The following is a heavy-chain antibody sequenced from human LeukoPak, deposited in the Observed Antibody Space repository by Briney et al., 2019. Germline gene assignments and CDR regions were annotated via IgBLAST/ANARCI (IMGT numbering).Heavy chain of an antibody. Sequence: SETLSLTCAVYGGSFSGYYWSWIRQPPGKGLEWIGEINHSGSTNYNPSLKSRVTISVDTSKNQFSLKLSSVTAADTAVYYRARGQGQLANYDAFDIWGQGTMVTVSS. CDR2: INHSGST. J-gene: IGHJ3*02. CDR1: GGSFSGYY. CDR3: ARGQGQLANYDAFDI. D-gene: IGHD6-6*01. V-gene: IGHV4-34*01.